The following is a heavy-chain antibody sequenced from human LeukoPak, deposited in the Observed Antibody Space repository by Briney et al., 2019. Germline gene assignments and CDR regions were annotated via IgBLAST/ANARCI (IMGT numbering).Heavy chain of an antibody. CDR1: GFIFNNAW. D-gene: IGHD2-8*01. CDR2: IKSKVDGGTP. CDR3: TTVTDGGSDD. V-gene: IGHV3-15*01. Sequence: PWGSLTLSCAASGFIFNNAWMSWVRRAPGKGLEWVGRIKSKVDGGTPAYAAPVNARYNFSRDDSKNTLYVQMNSLETEDTAVYCCTTVTDGGSDDWGQGTLVTVSS. J-gene: IGHJ4*02.